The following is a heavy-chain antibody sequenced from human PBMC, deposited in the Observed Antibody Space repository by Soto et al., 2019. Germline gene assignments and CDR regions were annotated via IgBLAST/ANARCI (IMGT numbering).Heavy chain of an antibody. V-gene: IGHV3-48*02. Sequence: GGSLRLSCAASGFTFSSHTMNWVRQAPGKGLEWLSYIRLSGSATYNTGSVKGRFTISRDNAKNSLYLQMNSLTDEDTAVYYCVRDRRYAFDIWGQGAMVTVSS. D-gene: IGHD3-3*01. CDR3: VRDRRYAFDI. J-gene: IGHJ3*02. CDR2: IRLSGSAT. CDR1: GFTFSSHT.